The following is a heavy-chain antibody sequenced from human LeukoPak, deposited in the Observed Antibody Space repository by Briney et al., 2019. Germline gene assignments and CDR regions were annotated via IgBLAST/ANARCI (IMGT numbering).Heavy chain of an antibody. V-gene: IGHV3-48*01. CDR3: ARSSSWPLVSMDV. J-gene: IGHJ6*03. D-gene: IGHD6-6*01. Sequence: GGSLRLSCAASGFTFSSYSMNWVRQAPGKGLEWVSYISSSSSTIYYADSVKGRFTISRDNAKNSLYLQMNSLRAEDTAVYYCARSSSWPLVSMDVWGKGTTVTVSS. CDR2: ISSSSSTI. CDR1: GFTFSSYS.